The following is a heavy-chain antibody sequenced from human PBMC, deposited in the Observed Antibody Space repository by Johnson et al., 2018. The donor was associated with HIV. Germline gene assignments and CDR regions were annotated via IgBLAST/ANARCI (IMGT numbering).Heavy chain of an antibody. CDR2: ISWNSGSI. V-gene: IGHV3-9*01. CDR1: GFTFSHYD. D-gene: IGHD6-13*01. J-gene: IGHJ3*02. CDR3: AKDLRSSSWTGDAFHI. Sequence: VQLVESGGGLVQPGGSLRLSCAASGFTFSHYDMHWVRQVTGKGLEWVSGISWNSGSIGYADSVKGRFTISRDNSKNIEYLQMNSLRAEDTAVYYCAKDLRSSSWTGDAFHIWGQGTMVTVSS.